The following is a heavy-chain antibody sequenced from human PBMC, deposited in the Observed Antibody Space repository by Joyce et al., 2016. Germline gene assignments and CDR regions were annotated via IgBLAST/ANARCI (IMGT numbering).Heavy chain of an antibody. CDR3: VRGISARPGGPNWFDP. CDR2: MNTDGSST. CDR1: GFSFSGYW. J-gene: IGHJ5*02. D-gene: IGHD6-6*01. V-gene: IGHV3-74*01. Sequence: EVQLVESGGGLVQPGGSLRLSCAASGFSFSGYWLHWVRQAPGKGLVWVSRMNTDGSSTRFADSVKGRFTISRDNAKNTLYLQMNSLRAEDTAVYYCVRGISARPGGPNWFDPWGQGTLVTVSS.